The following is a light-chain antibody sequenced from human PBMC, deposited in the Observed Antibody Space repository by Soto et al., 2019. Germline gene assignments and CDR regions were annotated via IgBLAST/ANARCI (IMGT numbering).Light chain of an antibody. Sequence: VVSQTPLSSPVTLGQPSSISCGSSQSLVHSDGNTYLSWLQHRTGKPPRLLIYKISNRFSGVPERFSGSGAGTDFTLKISRVAAEDVGLYYCMQGTHSPTTFGQGTRLEIK. V-gene: IGKV2-24*01. J-gene: IGKJ5*01. CDR2: KIS. CDR1: QSLVHSDGNTY. CDR3: MQGTHSPTT.